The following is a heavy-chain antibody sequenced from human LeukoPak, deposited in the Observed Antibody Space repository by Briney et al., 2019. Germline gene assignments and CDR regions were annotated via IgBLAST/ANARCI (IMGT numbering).Heavy chain of an antibody. J-gene: IGHJ6*02. CDR3: AICGSSYYYYYGMDV. CDR2: IIPILGIA. V-gene: IGHV1-69*04. CDR1: GGTFSSYA. D-gene: IGHD2-21*01. Sequence: SVKVSCKASGGTFSSYAISWVRQAPGQGLEWMGRIIPILGIANYAQKFQGIVTITADKSTSTAYMELSSLRSEDTAVYYCAICGSSYYYYYGMDVWGQGTTVTVSS.